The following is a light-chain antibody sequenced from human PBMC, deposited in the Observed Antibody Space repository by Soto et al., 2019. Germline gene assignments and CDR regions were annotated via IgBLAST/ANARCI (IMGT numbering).Light chain of an antibody. CDR3: QAWDSSTSVV. CDR1: TLGDKY. J-gene: IGLJ3*02. Sequence: SYELTQPPSVSVSPGQTASITCSGATLGDKYVCWYQQRPGQSPVLVIYQDTKRPSGIPERFSGSNSGNTATLTISGTQAMDEADYYCQAWDSSTSVVFGGGTKLTVL. V-gene: IGLV3-1*01. CDR2: QDT.